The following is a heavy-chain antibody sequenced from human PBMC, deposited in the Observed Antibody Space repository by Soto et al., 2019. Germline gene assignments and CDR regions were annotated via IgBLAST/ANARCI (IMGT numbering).Heavy chain of an antibody. J-gene: IGHJ6*02. CDR1: GFTFSGYW. CDR3: AREAV. V-gene: IGHV3-7*05. Sequence: EVQLVESGGGLVQPGGSLRLSCAASGFTFSGYWMSWVRQAPGKGLEWVANIKQDGSEQCYVYSVKGQFTISRDNAKNSLYLQLNCLRAEDTAVYYCAREAVWGQGTTVTDSS. CDR2: IKQDGSEQ.